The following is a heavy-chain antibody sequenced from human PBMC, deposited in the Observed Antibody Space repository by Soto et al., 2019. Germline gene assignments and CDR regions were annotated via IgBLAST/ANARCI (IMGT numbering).Heavy chain of an antibody. CDR2: IGGSVENT. CDR3: ERGGHSRGWGFDY. V-gene: IGHV3-23*01. D-gene: IGHD6-19*01. Sequence: PGGSLRLSCAAYGFTFSNYALSWVRQAPGKGLEWVSTIGGSVENTFYADSVKGRFTISRDNSKSTLYLQMNNLRAEDTAVYYWERGGHSRGWGFDYWGQGSLVTAPQ. J-gene: IGHJ4*02. CDR1: GFTFSNYA.